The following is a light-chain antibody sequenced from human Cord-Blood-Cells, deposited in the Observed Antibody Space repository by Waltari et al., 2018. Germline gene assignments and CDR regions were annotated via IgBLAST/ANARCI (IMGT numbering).Light chain of an antibody. CDR2: EVS. CDR3: SSYAGSNNLV. CDR1: SSDVGGYHY. V-gene: IGLV2-8*01. J-gene: IGLJ2*01. Sequence: QSALTQPPSASGSPGQSVTISCTGTSSDVGGYHYVSWYQQHPGKAPKLMIYEVSKRPSGVPDRFSGSKSCNTASLTVSGLQAEDEADYYCSSYAGSNNLVFGGGTKLTVL.